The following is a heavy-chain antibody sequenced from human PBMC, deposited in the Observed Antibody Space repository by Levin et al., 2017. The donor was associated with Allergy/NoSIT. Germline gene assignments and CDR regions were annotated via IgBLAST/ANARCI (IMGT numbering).Heavy chain of an antibody. D-gene: IGHD3-16*01. V-gene: IGHV3-21*01. CDR2: ITTGGTYK. CDR1: GFTFSDYS. CDR3: ARGLGDSL. Sequence: GESLKISCAASGFTFSDYSMNWVRQAPGKGLEWVASITTGGTYKYYVDSLRGRFTISRDNAMNSLYLRMNSLRAEDTAVYYCARGLGDSLWGQGTLVTVSS. J-gene: IGHJ4*02.